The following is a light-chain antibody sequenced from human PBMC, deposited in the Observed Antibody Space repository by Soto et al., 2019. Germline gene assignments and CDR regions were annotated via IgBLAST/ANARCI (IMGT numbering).Light chain of an antibody. V-gene: IGKV1-5*03. Sequence: DIQMTQSPSTLSAYVGDRVTITCRASQSISSWLAWFQQKPGKAPKLLIYKASSLKSGVPSRFSGSGSGTEFTLTISSLQPDDFATYYCQQYNIQYTFGQGTKLEIK. J-gene: IGKJ2*01. CDR1: QSISSW. CDR2: KAS. CDR3: QQYNIQYT.